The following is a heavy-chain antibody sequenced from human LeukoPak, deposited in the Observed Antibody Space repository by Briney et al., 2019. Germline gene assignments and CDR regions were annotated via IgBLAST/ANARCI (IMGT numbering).Heavy chain of an antibody. V-gene: IGHV3-23*01. CDR3: AKGGSLVITFGGGSKWFDP. CDR2: IRGSGGRT. Sequence: TGGSLRLSCAASGFTFSSYSMNWVRQAPGKGLEWVSSIRGSGGRTYYADSVKGRFTISRDNSEDTVFLQMNSLRAEDTAVYYCAKGGSLVITFGGGSKWFDPWGQGTLVTVSS. D-gene: IGHD3-16*01. J-gene: IGHJ5*02. CDR1: GFTFSSYS.